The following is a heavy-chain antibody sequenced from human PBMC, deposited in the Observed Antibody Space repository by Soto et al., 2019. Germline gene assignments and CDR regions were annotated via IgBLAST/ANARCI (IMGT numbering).Heavy chain of an antibody. Sequence: SPETLSLTCTVSGASINSLCHSWGWVRQPRGKGLEFIGNNYHSGRSYYNPSLQSRVTISVDRSKAQFYLTLTSVTAEYTAVYFCAGARYYVWCFDLWGLGTLVTVSS. CDR1: GASINSLCHS. CDR3: AGARYYVWCFDL. D-gene: IGHD3-9*01. CDR2: NYHSGRS. J-gene: IGHJ4*02. V-gene: IGHV4-39*07.